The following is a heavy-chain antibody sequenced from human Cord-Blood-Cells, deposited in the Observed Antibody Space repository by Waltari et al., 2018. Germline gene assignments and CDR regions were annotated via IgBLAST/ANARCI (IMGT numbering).Heavy chain of an antibody. V-gene: IGHV1-2*02. CDR3: VWQGFDY. J-gene: IGHJ4*02. Sequence: QVQLVQSGAEVKKPGASVKVSCKASGYTFTGYYMHWVRQAPGQGLECMGWINPNSGGKNYAQKFQGKVTMTRDTSISTAYMELSRLRSDDTAVYYRVWQGFDYWGQGTLVTVSS. D-gene: IGHD2-21*01. CDR1: GYTFTGYY. CDR2: INPNSGGK.